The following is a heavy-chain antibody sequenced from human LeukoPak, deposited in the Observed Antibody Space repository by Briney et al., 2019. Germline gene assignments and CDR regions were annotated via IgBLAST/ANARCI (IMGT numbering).Heavy chain of an antibody. J-gene: IGHJ5*02. Sequence: SVKISCKTSGGTFSSYAISWVRHAPGQGLEWRGGIIPIFGTANYAQKFQGRVTITTDESTSTAYMELSSLRSEDTAVYYCARHVSACGGDCINWFDPWGQGTLVTVSS. V-gene: IGHV1-69*05. D-gene: IGHD2-21*02. CDR3: ARHVSACGGDCINWFDP. CDR1: GGTFSSYA. CDR2: IIPIFGTA.